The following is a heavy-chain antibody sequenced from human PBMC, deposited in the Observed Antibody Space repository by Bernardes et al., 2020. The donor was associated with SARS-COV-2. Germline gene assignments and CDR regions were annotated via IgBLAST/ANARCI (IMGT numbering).Heavy chain of an antibody. V-gene: IGHV1-18*01. J-gene: IGHJ5*02. D-gene: IGHD6-19*01. CDR2: ISAYNGNT. Sequence: ASVKVSCKASGYTFTSYGISWVRQAPGQGLEWMGWISAYNGNTNYAQKLQGRVTMTTDTSTSTAYMELSSLRSEDTAVYYCATVPPFISGWYLSVHPNWFDPWGQGTLVTVSS. CDR3: ATVPPFISGWYLSVHPNWFDP. CDR1: GYTFTSYG.